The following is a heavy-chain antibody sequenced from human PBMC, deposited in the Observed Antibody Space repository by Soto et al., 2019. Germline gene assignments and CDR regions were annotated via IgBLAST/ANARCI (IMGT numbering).Heavy chain of an antibody. V-gene: IGHV3-30-3*01. CDR2: ISYDGSNK. Sequence: QVQLVESGGGVVQPGRSLRLSCAASGFTFSSYAMHWVRQAPGKGLEWMAVISYDGSNKYYADSVKGRFTISRDNSKNTLYLQMNSLRAEDTAVYYCARDAWFDPWGQGTLVTVSS. CDR3: ARDAWFDP. CDR1: GFTFSSYA. J-gene: IGHJ5*02.